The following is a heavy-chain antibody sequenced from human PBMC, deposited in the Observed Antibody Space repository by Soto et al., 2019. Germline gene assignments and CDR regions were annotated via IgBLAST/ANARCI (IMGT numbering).Heavy chain of an antibody. D-gene: IGHD1-1*01. J-gene: IGHJ5*02. Sequence: QVQLQESGPGLVKPSQTLSLICTVSGDSIRNGFYYWRWIRQHPGKGLEWIGNIYYVGSTSYNPSLKSRVTISIDRSKNQFSLTLNSVTAADTAVYYCAKNETTRPRFNPWGQGTLVIVSS. V-gene: IGHV4-31*03. CDR3: AKNETTRPRFNP. CDR2: IYYVGST. CDR1: GDSIRNGFYY.